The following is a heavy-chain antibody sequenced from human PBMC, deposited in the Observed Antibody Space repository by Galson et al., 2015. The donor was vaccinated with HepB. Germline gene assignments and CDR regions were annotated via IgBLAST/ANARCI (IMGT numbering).Heavy chain of an antibody. D-gene: IGHD2-21*01. CDR3: ARIRDKHGYYGMDV. CDR2: IDWDDDK. CDR1: GFSLSTSGMC. V-gene: IGHV2-70*20. J-gene: IGHJ6*02. Sequence: PALVKPTQTLTLTCTFSGFSLSTSGMCVSWVRQPPGKALEWLALIDWDDDKYYSTSLKTRLTISKDTSKNQVVLTMTNMDPVDTATYYCARIRDKHGYYGMDVWGQGTTVTVSS.